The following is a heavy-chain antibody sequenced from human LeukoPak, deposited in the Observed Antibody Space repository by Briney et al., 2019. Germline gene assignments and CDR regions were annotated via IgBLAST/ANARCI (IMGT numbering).Heavy chain of an antibody. CDR2: IDANNGDT. J-gene: IGHJ4*02. D-gene: IGHD4-11*01. CDR3: APDPSLVTLYFFDY. V-gene: IGHV1-2*02. CDR1: GYTFRGNY. Sequence: ASVKVSCKASGYTFRGNYIHWLRQAPGQGLEWMGWIDANNGDTKSAQKFQGRVTMSRDTSISTAYMDLSSLSPDDAAVDYCAPDPSLVTLYFFDYWGQGTLVTVSS.